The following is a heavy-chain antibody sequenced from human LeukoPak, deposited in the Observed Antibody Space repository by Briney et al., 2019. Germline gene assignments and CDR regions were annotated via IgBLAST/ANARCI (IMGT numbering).Heavy chain of an antibody. CDR3: ARGEGYCSSTSCYWPDY. J-gene: IGHJ4*02. CDR1: GGSISSYY. V-gene: IGHV4-59*01. Sequence: PSETLSLTCTVSGGSISSYYWSWIRQPPGKGLEWIGYIYYSGSTNYNPSLKSRVTISVDTSKNQFSLRLSSVTAADTAVYYCARGEGYCSSTSCYWPDYWGQGTLVTVSS. D-gene: IGHD2-2*01. CDR2: IYYSGST.